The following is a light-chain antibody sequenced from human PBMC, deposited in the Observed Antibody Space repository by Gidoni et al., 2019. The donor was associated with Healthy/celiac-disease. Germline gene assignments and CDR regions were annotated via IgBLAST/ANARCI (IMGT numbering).Light chain of an antibody. CDR3: AAWDDSLNGPWV. V-gene: IGLV1-44*01. CDR2: SNN. J-gene: IGLJ3*02. CDR1: SSNIGSNT. Sequence: QSVLTQQPSASGAPGQRVTFSCYGSSSNIGSNTVNWHQQLPGPAPKLLIYSNNQRPSGVPDRFSGSKSGTSASLAISGLQSEDEADYYCAAWDDSLNGPWVFGGGTKLTVL.